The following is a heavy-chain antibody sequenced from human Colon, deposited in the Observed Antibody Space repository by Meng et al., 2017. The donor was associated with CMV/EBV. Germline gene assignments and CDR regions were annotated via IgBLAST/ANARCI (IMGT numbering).Heavy chain of an antibody. CDR1: GDSINSGSYY. V-gene: IGHV4-30-4*02. Sequence: SETLSLTCTVSGDSINSGSYYWTWIRQPPGKGLEWIGYIYYSGRPYYDPSLRSRLLISLDSSKNQFSLKLNSVTAADTAVYYCARGSLSSGWYGADYWGQGTLVTVSS. CDR2: IYYSGRP. D-gene: IGHD6-19*01. CDR3: ARGSLSSGWYGADY. J-gene: IGHJ4*02.